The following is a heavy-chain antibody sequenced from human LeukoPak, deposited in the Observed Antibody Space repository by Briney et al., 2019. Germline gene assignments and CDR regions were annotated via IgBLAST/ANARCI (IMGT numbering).Heavy chain of an antibody. J-gene: IGHJ4*02. V-gene: IGHV3-23*01. Sequence: GGSPRLSCATSGFIFGSYAMTWVRQAPGKGLECVSPISDSGGSSYYADSVKGRFTISRDNSKNTLYLQMSSLRAEDTAVYYCARYIEGNYYSALDYWGQGTLVTVSS. CDR2: ISDSGGSS. CDR1: GFIFGSYA. D-gene: IGHD2-15*01. CDR3: ARYIEGNYYSALDY.